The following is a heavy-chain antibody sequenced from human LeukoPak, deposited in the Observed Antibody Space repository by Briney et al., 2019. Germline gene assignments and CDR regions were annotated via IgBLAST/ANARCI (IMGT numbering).Heavy chain of an antibody. CDR1: GGSLISTSHY. Sequence: PSETLSLTCTVSGGSLISTSHYWVWIRQSPGKGLEWIGSVHSSGSTYYNPSLRSRLTMLVDTSKNEFSLNLNSVTAADTAVFYCGRLLKGRRITMIRGEEVYVDYYYMDVWGKGTTVIVSS. CDR3: GRLLKGRRITMIRGEEVYVDYYYMDV. D-gene: IGHD3-10*01. V-gene: IGHV4-39*07. CDR2: VHSSGST. J-gene: IGHJ6*03.